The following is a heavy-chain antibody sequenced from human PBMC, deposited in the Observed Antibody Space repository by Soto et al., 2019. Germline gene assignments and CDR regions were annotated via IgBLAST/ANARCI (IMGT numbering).Heavy chain of an antibody. J-gene: IGHJ3*02. D-gene: IGHD2-8*01. CDR2: IHNSGSP. CDR3: ARDFFSGGVFDI. Sequence: SETLSLTCSVSGASIYNGGYFWSWIRQSPGKGLEWIGHIHNSGSPYDNPSLKSRVTISADTSMNQFSLKLSSVTAADTAVYYCARDFFSGGVFDIWGQGTMVTVS. V-gene: IGHV4-30-4*02. CDR1: GASIYNGGYF.